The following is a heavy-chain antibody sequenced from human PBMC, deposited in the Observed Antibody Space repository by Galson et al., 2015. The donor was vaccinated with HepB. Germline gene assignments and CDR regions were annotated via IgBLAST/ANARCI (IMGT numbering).Heavy chain of an antibody. J-gene: IGHJ6*02. Sequence: SVKVSCKASGGTFSSYTISWVRQAPGQGLEWMGRIIPILGIANYAQKFQGRVTITADKSTSTAYMELSSLRSEDTAVYYCASSYCSSTSCYGYYYGMDVWGQGTTVTVSS. CDR2: IIPILGIA. D-gene: IGHD2-2*01. CDR3: ASSYCSSTSCYGYYYGMDV. CDR1: GGTFSSYT. V-gene: IGHV1-69*02.